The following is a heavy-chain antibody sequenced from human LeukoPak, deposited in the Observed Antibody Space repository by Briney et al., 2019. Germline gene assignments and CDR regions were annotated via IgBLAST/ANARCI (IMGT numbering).Heavy chain of an antibody. D-gene: IGHD5-18*01. Sequence: SVKVSCKASGYTFTSYYMHWVRQAPGQGLEWMGGIIPILGTANYAQKFQGRVTITADESTSTAYMELSSLRSEDTAVYYCATKRGYSYGSPHWGQGTLVTVSS. V-gene: IGHV1-69*13. CDR3: ATKRGYSYGSPH. CDR2: IIPILGTA. CDR1: GYTFTSYY. J-gene: IGHJ4*02.